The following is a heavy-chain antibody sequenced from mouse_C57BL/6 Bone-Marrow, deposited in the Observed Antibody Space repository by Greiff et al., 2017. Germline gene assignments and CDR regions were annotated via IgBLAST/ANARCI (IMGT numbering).Heavy chain of an antibody. D-gene: IGHD2-3*01. CDR2: IHPNSGST. CDR3: ARRGDGYYGGFAY. J-gene: IGHJ3*01. CDR1: GYTFTSYW. V-gene: IGHV1-64*01. Sequence: QVQLQQPGAELVKPGASVKLSCKASGYTFTSYWMHWVKQRPGQGLEWIGMIHPNSGSTNYNEKFKSKATLTVEKSSSTAYMQLSSLTSEDSAVYYCARRGDGYYGGFAYWGQGTLVTVSA.